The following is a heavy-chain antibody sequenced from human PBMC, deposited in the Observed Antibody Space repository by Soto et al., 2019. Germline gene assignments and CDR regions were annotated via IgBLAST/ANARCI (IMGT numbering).Heavy chain of an antibody. CDR1: GYTFTSFY. J-gene: IGHJ4*02. CDR3: AREKSVWCLTGEHFDS. CDR2: INPSGGST. Sequence: QVQLVQSGAEVKNPGAAVKVSCKASGYTFTSFYMHWGRQAPRQGLEWMGIINPSGGSTSYAQKLQDRVTMTRDTSTSTVYMELSSLRSEDTAVYYCAREKSVWCLTGEHFDSWGQGTLVTVSS. D-gene: IGHD7-27*01. V-gene: IGHV1-46*03.